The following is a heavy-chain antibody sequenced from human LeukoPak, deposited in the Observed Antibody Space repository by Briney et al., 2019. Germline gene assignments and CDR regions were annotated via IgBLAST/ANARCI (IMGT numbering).Heavy chain of an antibody. CDR3: ARDLDYYDSSGYVN. D-gene: IGHD3-22*01. V-gene: IGHV3-30-3*01. CDR1: GFSFSDNS. Sequence: GGSLRLSCAASGFSFSDNSMNWVRQAPGKGLEWVAVISYDGSDKNYADSVKGRFTISRDNSKNRLYLQMNSLRADDTAVYYCARDLDYYDSSGYVNWGQGTLVTVSS. J-gene: IGHJ4*02. CDR2: ISYDGSDK.